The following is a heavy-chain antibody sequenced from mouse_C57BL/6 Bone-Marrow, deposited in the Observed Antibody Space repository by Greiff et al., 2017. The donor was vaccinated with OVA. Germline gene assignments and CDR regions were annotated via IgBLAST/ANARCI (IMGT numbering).Heavy chain of an antibody. Sequence: EVQLQQSGPVLVKPGASVKMSCKASGYTFTDYYMNWVKQSHGKSLEWIGVINPYNGGTSYNQKFKGKATLTVDKSSSTAYMELSSLTSEDSAVYYCARLDYGSSYGYWGQGTTLTVSS. CDR2: INPYNGGT. D-gene: IGHD1-1*01. J-gene: IGHJ2*01. CDR1: GYTFTDYY. V-gene: IGHV1-19*01. CDR3: ARLDYGSSYGY.